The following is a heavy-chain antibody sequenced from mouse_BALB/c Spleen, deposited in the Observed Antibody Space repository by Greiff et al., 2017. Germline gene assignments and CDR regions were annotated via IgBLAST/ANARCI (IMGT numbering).Heavy chain of an antibody. CDR1: GFTFSSFG. Sequence: EVQGVESGGGLVQPGGSRKLSCAASGFTFSSFGMHWVRQAPEKGLEWVAYISSGSSTIYYADTVKGRFTISRDNPKNTLFLQMTSLRSEDTAMYYCARRTMITMDYWGQGTSVTVSS. V-gene: IGHV5-17*02. CDR2: ISSGSSTI. D-gene: IGHD2-4*01. J-gene: IGHJ4*01. CDR3: ARRTMITMDY.